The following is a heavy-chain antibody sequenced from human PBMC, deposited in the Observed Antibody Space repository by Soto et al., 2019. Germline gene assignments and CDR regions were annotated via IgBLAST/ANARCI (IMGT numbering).Heavy chain of an antibody. CDR3: ARAKTTVVTPEWNYYGMDV. J-gene: IGHJ6*02. V-gene: IGHV3-20*04. D-gene: IGHD4-17*01. Sequence: GGSLRLSCAASGFTFDDYGMSWVRQAPGKGLEWVSGINWNGGSTGYADSVKGRFTISRDNAKNSLYLQMNSLRAEDMALYYCARAKTTVVTPEWNYYGMDVWGQGTTVTVSS. CDR2: INWNGGST. CDR1: GFTFDDYG.